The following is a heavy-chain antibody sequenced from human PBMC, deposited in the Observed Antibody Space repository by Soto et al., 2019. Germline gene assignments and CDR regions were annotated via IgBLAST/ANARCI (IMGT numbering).Heavy chain of an antibody. V-gene: IGHV3-23*01. CDR2: ISGSGGST. D-gene: IGHD3-3*01. Sequence: GGSLRLACAASGFIFSSYAMSWVRQAPGKGLEWVSAISGSGGSTYYADSVKGRFTISRDNSKNTLYLQMNSLRAEDTAVYYCAKKGNYDFWSGYYRESYYPYYMDVWGKGTTVTVSS. CDR3: AKKGNYDFWSGYYRESYYPYYMDV. J-gene: IGHJ6*03. CDR1: GFIFSSYA.